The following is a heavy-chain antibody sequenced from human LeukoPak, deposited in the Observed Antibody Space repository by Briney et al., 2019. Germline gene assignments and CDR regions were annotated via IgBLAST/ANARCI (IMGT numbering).Heavy chain of an antibody. J-gene: IGHJ4*02. CDR1: DYSISTGYY. CDR3: SRETVGGTKYFDY. D-gene: IGHD1-26*01. Sequence: PSETLSLTCVVSDYSISTGYYWAWIRQPPGKGLEWIGNIYHTGTTYYTPSLKSRVTISLDTSKNQFSLQLTSVTATDTAIYYCSRETVGGTKYFDYWGQGALVTVSS. CDR2: IYHTGTT. V-gene: IGHV4-38-2*02.